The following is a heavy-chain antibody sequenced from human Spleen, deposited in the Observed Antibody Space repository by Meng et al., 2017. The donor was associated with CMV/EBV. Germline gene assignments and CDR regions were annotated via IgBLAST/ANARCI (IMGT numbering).Heavy chain of an antibody. CDR1: GFTFGDYA. V-gene: IGHV3-9*01. CDR3: AKGGGERVTFDAMDV. CDR2: FSGNTGFI. D-gene: IGHD2-21*02. Sequence: SLKISCTASGFTFGDYAMSWVRQAPGKGLEWVSGFSGNTGFIAYADSVKGRFTISRDNAKKTLSLQMDSLRPEDTGLYYCAKGGGERVTFDAMDVWGQGTTVTVSS. J-gene: IGHJ6*02.